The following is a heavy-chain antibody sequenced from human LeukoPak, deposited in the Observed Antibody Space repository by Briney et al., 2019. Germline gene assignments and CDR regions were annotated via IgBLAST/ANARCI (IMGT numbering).Heavy chain of an antibody. CDR1: GFTFNRYG. CDR3: ARDPRGPNAYDSSGRDSLDN. Sequence: QPGGSLRLSCAASGFTFNRYGMSWVRQAPGKGLEWVSAISGSGGTAYYADSVKGRFTVSRDDSKKTLYLQMNSLRADDTAVYYCARDPRGPNAYDSSGRDSLDNWGQGTLVTVSS. CDR2: ISGSGGTA. D-gene: IGHD3-22*01. J-gene: IGHJ4*02. V-gene: IGHV3-23*01.